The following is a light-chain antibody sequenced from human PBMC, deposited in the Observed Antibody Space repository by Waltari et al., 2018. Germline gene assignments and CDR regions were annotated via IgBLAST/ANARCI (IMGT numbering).Light chain of an antibody. CDR3: CSYAGVTTFYV. Sequence: QSALTQPASVSGSPGQSTTISCTGTSNDVGSYNLVSWYQQRPGKAPKFIIYEVNRRPSGLSSRFSGSKSGNTASLTISGLQAEDEADYFCCSYAGVTTFYVFGTGTRVTVL. V-gene: IGLV2-23*02. CDR2: EVN. J-gene: IGLJ1*01. CDR1: SNDVGSYNL.